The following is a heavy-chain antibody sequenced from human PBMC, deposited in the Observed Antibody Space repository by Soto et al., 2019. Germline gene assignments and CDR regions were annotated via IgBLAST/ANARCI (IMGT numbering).Heavy chain of an antibody. CDR3: ATQSPTITMIVVVPDAFDI. J-gene: IGHJ3*02. V-gene: IGHV5-51*01. CDR1: GYSFTSYW. D-gene: IGHD3-22*01. CDR2: IYPGDSDT. Sequence: PGESLKISCKGSGYSFTSYWIGWVRQMPGKGLEWMGIIYPGDSDTRYSPSFQGQVTISADKSISTAYLQWSSLKASDTAMYYCATQSPTITMIVVVPDAFDIWGQGTMVTVS.